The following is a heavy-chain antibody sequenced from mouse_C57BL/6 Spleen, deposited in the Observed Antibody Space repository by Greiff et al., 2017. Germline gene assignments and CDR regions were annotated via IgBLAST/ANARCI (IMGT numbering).Heavy chain of an antibody. J-gene: IGHJ2*01. CDR3: ARRHYGYDDYFDY. D-gene: IGHD2-2*01. Sequence: VQLQQPGAELVRPGTSVKLSCKASGYTFTSYWMHWVKQRPGQGLEWIGVIDPSDSYTNYNQKFKGKATLTVDTSSSTAYMQLSSLTSEDSAVYYGARRHYGYDDYFDYWGQGTTLTVSS. V-gene: IGHV1-59*01. CDR2: IDPSDSYT. CDR1: GYTFTSYW.